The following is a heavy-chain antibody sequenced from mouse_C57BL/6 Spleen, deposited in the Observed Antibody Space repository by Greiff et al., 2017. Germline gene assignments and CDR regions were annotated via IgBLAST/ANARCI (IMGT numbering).Heavy chain of an antibody. V-gene: IGHV1-72*01. J-gene: IGHJ3*01. CDR3: ARNLITTVVAPFAY. Sequence: QVQLQQPGAELVKPGASVELSCKASGYTFTSYWMHWVKQRPGRGLEWIGRIDPNSGGTKYNEKFKSKATLTVDKPSSTAYMQLSSLTSEDSAVYYCARNLITTVVAPFAYWGQGTLVTVSA. CDR2: IDPNSGGT. D-gene: IGHD1-1*01. CDR1: GYTFTSYW.